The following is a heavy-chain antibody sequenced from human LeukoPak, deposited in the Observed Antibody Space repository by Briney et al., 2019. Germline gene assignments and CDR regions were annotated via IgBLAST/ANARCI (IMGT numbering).Heavy chain of an antibody. CDR2: IKKDGSEK. Sequence: PGGSLRLSCAASGFTFSSYWMSWVRQAPGKGLEWVANIKKDGSEKYYVDSVKGRFTISRDNAKNSLYLQMNSLRAEDTAVYYCATDTPWELRFYYYYMDVWGKGTTVTVSS. D-gene: IGHD1-26*01. CDR1: GFTFSSYW. CDR3: ATDTPWELRFYYYYMDV. V-gene: IGHV3-7*01. J-gene: IGHJ6*03.